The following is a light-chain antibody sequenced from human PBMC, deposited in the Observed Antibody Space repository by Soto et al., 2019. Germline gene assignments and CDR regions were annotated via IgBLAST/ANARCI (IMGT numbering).Light chain of an antibody. J-gene: IGKJ2*01. CDR3: QHYGSSPFT. CDR1: QTASISY. V-gene: IGKV3-20*01. Sequence: EIVLTQSPGTLSLSPGERATLSCRASQTASISYLAWYQQKPGQAPRLLIYDASSRATGIPDRISGSGSGTDFTLTISRLEPEDFAVYYCQHYGSSPFTFGQGTKLEIK. CDR2: DAS.